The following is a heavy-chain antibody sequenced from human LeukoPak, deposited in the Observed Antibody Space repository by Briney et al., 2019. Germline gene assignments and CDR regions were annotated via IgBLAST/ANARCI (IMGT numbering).Heavy chain of an antibody. V-gene: IGHV3-21*01. CDR2: ISSSSGYI. CDR3: ARDWGQPDAFDV. J-gene: IGHJ3*01. Sequence: GGSLRLSCAASGFTFSTYGMNWVRQAPGKGLEWVSSISSSSGYIYYADSVKGRFTISRDNAKDSLYLQMNSLRAEDTAVYYCARDWGQPDAFDVWGRGTMVTVAS. D-gene: IGHD3-16*01. CDR1: GFTFSTYG.